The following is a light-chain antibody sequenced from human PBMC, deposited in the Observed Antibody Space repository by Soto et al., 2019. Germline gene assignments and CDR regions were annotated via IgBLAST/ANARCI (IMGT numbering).Light chain of an antibody. CDR3: CSYAGTYTYV. CDR1: SSDVGSYNL. V-gene: IGLV2-23*02. J-gene: IGLJ1*01. Sequence: QSVLTQPASVSGSPGQSITISCTGTSSDVGSYNLVSWYQQHPGKAPKLMIYDVSKRPSGVPDRFSGSKSGNTASLTISGLQADDEADYYCCSYAGTYTYVFGTGTKVTVL. CDR2: DVS.